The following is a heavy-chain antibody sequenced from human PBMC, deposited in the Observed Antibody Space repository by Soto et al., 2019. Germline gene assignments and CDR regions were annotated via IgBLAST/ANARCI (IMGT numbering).Heavy chain of an antibody. V-gene: IGHV4-59*01. Sequence: SSETLSLTCTVSGGSISSYYWSWIRQPPGKGLEWIGYIYYSGSTNYNPPLKSRVTISVDTSKNQFSLKLSSVTAADTAVYYCARDYDSTMNAFDIWGQGTMVTVSS. J-gene: IGHJ3*02. CDR1: GGSISSYY. CDR3: ARDYDSTMNAFDI. CDR2: IYYSGST. D-gene: IGHD3-22*01.